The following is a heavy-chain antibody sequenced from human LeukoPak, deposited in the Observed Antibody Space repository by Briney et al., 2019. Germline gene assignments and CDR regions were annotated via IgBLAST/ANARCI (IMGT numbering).Heavy chain of an antibody. CDR1: RFTFSSYE. V-gene: IGHV3-48*03. CDR2: ISGSGNTI. D-gene: IGHD1-1*01. Sequence: GGSLRLSCAASRFTFSSYEMNWVRQAPGKGLEWVSYISGSGNTIYYADSVKGRFTISRDNAKNSLYLQMNSLRAEDTAVYYCARDLPFSRKERSPFGPWGQGTLVTVSS. J-gene: IGHJ5*02. CDR3: ARDLPFSRKERSPFGP.